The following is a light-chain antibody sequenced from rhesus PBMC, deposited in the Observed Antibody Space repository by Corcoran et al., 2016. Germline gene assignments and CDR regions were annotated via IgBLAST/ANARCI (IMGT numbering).Light chain of an antibody. CDR2: KAS. CDR1: QGISSW. CDR3: QQYSSRPYS. V-gene: IGKV1-22*01. J-gene: IGKJ2*01. Sequence: DIQMTQSPSSLSASVGDPVTITCRASQGISSWLDRYQQKHGKAPKHLIYKASSLQSGVPSRFSGSGSGTDFPLTISSLQSEDFVTYYCQQYSSRPYSFGQGTKVEIK.